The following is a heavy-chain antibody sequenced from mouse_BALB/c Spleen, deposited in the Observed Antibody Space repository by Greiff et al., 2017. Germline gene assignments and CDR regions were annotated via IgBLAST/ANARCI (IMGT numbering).Heavy chain of an antibody. J-gene: IGHJ2*01. D-gene: IGHD2-14*01. CDR1: GFSLTSYG. CDR2: IWSGGST. CDR3: ASNGGYDYYFDY. Sequence: QVQLKQSGPGLVQPSQSLSITCTVSGFSLTSYGVHWVRQSPGKGLEWLGVIWSGGSTDYNAAFISRLSISKDNSKSQVFFKMNSLQANDTAIHYCASNGGYDYYFDYWGQGTTLTVSS. V-gene: IGHV2-2*02.